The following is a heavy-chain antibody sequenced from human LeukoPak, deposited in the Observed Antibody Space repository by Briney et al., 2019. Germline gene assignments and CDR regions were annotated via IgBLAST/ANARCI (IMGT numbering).Heavy chain of an antibody. V-gene: IGHV1-46*01. Sequence: ASVKVSCKASGYTFTSYYMHWVRQAPGQGLEWMGIINPSGGSTSYAQKYQGRVTMTRDTSTSTVYMELSSLRSEDTAVYYCARLLGYCSGGSCYFDYWGQGTLVTVSS. D-gene: IGHD2-15*01. CDR1: GYTFTSYY. CDR2: INPSGGST. CDR3: ARLLGYCSGGSCYFDY. J-gene: IGHJ4*02.